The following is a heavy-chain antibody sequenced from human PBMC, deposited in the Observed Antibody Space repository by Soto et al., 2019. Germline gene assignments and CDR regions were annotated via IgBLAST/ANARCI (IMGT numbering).Heavy chain of an antibody. CDR3: AREGYSGFPRYYYYGMDV. J-gene: IGHJ6*02. CDR1: GGSISSGGYY. Sequence: SETLSLTCTVSGGSISSGGYYWSWIRQHPGKGLEWIGYIYYSGSTYYNPSLKSRVTISVDTSKSQFSLKLSSVTAADTAVYYCAREGYSGFPRYYYYGMDVWGQGTTVTVSS. V-gene: IGHV4-31*03. CDR2: IYYSGST. D-gene: IGHD5-12*01.